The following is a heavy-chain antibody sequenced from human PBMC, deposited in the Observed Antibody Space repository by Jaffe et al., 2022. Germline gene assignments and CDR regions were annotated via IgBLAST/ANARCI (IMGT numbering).Heavy chain of an antibody. Sequence: QITLKESGPTLVKPTQTLTLTCTFSGFSLSTSGVGVGWIRQPPGKALEWLALIYWDDDKRYSPSLKSRLTITKDTSKNQVVLTMTNMDPVDTATYYCAHDLLGYCSSTSCYDAFDIWGQGTMVTVSS. CDR1: GFSLSTSGVG. CDR2: IYWDDDK. D-gene: IGHD2-2*01. J-gene: IGHJ3*02. CDR3: AHDLLGYCSSTSCYDAFDI. V-gene: IGHV2-5*02.